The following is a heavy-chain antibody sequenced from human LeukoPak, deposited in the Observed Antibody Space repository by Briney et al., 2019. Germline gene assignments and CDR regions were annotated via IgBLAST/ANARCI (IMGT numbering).Heavy chain of an antibody. Sequence: PSETLSLTCTVSGDSIGSYFWSWIRQSPGKGLEWIGHIYHSVSTNYNPSLKSRVTISLDTSKNQFSLKLTSVTSADTAVYYCARDGPAYTSRWYDYYYGLDVWGQGTTVTVSS. CDR3: ARDGPAYTSRWYDYYYGLDV. CDR2: IYHSVST. CDR1: GDSIGSYF. V-gene: IGHV4-59*01. D-gene: IGHD2-2*01. J-gene: IGHJ6*02.